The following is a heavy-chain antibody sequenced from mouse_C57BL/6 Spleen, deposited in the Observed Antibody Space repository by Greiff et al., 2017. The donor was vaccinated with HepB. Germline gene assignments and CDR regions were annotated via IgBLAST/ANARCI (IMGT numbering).Heavy chain of an antibody. J-gene: IGHJ1*03. D-gene: IGHD2-5*01. CDR3: ARREDYSNRGYCDV. Sequence: QVQLQQPGAELVRPGSSVKLSCKASGYTFTSYWMAWVKQRPGQGLEWIGTIYPSDSETHYNQKFKDKATLAVDKSSSTAYMQISSLTSEDSAVYYCARREDYSNRGYCDVGGTGTTVTVSS. V-gene: IGHV1-61*01. CDR1: GYTFTSYW. CDR2: IYPSDSET.